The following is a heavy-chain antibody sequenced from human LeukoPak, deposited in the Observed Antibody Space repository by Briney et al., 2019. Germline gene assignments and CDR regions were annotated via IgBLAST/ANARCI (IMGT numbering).Heavy chain of an antibody. Sequence: PSETLSLTCTVSGGSISSYYWSWIRQPPGKGLEWIGYIYYSGSTNYNPTLKSRVTISVDTSKNQFSLKLSSVTAADTAVYYCARLGVGATFPFDYWGQGTLVTVSS. CDR3: ARLGVGATFPFDY. J-gene: IGHJ4*02. CDR1: GGSISSYY. CDR2: IYYSGST. V-gene: IGHV4-59*08. D-gene: IGHD1-26*01.